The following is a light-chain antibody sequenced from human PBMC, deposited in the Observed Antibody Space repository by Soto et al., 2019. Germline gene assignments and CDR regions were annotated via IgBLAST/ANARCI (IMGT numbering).Light chain of an antibody. V-gene: IGLV1-44*01. CDR1: DSDIGSHS. CDR2: SND. Sequence: QSVLTQPPSASGTPGQTITISCSGTDSDIGSHSVDWYQQFPGMTPRLLINSNDQRPSGVPDRFSGYKSGTSATLAISGLRSEDEAEYSRATWADSLNGVVFGGGTKLSVL. J-gene: IGLJ2*01. CDR3: ATWADSLNGVV.